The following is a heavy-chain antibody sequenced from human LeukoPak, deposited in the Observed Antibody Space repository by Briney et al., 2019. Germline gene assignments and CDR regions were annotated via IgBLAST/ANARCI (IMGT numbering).Heavy chain of an antibody. CDR1: GFTFSKAW. J-gene: IGHJ4*02. Sequence: GGSLRLSCAASGFTFSKAWMSWVRQAPGKGLEWVGHIKSKTDAGTIDYAAPVKGRFIISRDDSKNTLYLQMNSLKSEDTAVYYCTTGGATTCYYWGQGALVTASS. D-gene: IGHD1-1*01. CDR2: IKSKTDAGTI. CDR3: TTGGATTCYY. V-gene: IGHV3-15*01.